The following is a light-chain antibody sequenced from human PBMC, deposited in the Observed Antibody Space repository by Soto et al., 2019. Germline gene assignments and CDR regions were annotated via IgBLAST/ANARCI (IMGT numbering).Light chain of an antibody. CDR1: ESVSRN. CDR2: DAS. Sequence: EVVMTQSPATLSVSPGERATLSCRASESVSRNLACYQQKPGQAPRLLIYDASTRATGIPDRFSGGGSGTEFTLTISSLQSEDFVVYYCQQYNSWPPITFSQGTRLEIK. CDR3: QQYNSWPPIT. J-gene: IGKJ5*01. V-gene: IGKV3-15*01.